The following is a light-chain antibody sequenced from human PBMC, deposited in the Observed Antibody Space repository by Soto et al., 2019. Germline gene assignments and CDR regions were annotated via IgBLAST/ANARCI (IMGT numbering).Light chain of an antibody. CDR3: CSYAGSYSYV. CDR1: NSDVGRYNS. J-gene: IGLJ1*01. V-gene: IGLV2-11*01. CDR2: DVS. Sequence: QSALTQPHSVSGSPGQSVTISCTGTNSDVGRYNSVSWYQQHPGKAPKLMIYDVSKRPSGVPDRFSGSKSGNTASLTISGLQAEDEADYYCCSYAGSYSYVFGTGTKLTVL.